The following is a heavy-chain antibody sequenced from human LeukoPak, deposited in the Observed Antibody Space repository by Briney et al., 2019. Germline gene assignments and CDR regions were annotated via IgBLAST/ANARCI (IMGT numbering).Heavy chain of an antibody. D-gene: IGHD3-10*01. V-gene: IGHV4-38-2*02. CDR1: GYSISSGYY. Sequence: SETLSLTCSVSGYSISSGYYWGWIRQPPGQGLEWIGSIYYSGSTYYNPSLKSRVTISVDTSKNQFSLKLSSVTAADTAVYYCARHGSENGSGSYYLDYWGQGTLVTVSS. CDR3: ARHGSENGSGSYYLDY. J-gene: IGHJ4*02. CDR2: IYYSGST.